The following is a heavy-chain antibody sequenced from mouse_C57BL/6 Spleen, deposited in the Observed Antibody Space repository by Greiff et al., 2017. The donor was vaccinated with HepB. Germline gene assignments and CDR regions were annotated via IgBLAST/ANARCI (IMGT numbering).Heavy chain of an antibody. CDR3: AEYDGWYFDV. Sequence: QVQLKQPGAELVKPGASVKLSCKASGYTFTSYWMHWVKQRPGQGLEWIGMIHPNSGSTNYNEKFKSKATLTVDKSSSTAYMQLSSLTSEDSAVYYCAEYDGWYFDVWGTGTTVTVSS. CDR1: GYTFTSYW. J-gene: IGHJ1*03. V-gene: IGHV1-64*01. D-gene: IGHD2-4*01. CDR2: IHPNSGST.